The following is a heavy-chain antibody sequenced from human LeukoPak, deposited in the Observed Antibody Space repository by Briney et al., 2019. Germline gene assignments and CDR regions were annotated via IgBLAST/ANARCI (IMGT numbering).Heavy chain of an antibody. D-gene: IGHD1-14*01. Sequence: PGGSLRLSCAASGIRFSSYWMNWVRQSPGKGLEWVANIKQDGNEKYYVDSVKGRFTISRDNANNLLYLEMNSLRAEDTAIYYCARGGSRVTTAGTMDVWGLGTTVTVFS. CDR2: IKQDGNEK. CDR1: GIRFSSYW. J-gene: IGHJ6*04. CDR3: ARGGSRVTTAGTMDV. V-gene: IGHV3-7*03.